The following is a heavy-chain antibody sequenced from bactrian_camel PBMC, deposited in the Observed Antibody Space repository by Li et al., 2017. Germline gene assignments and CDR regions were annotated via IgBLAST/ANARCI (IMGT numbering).Heavy chain of an antibody. CDR2: IRRSGGET. Sequence: HVQLVESGGGSVQAGGSLRLSCVVSGHSRGSNCVGWYRLPPGRAPAEREGIAAIRRSGGETWYAGSVKGRFTISRDGAKNIIELQMHSLKVDDTANYVCAAATERLWFGRLADRSYGHWGQGTQVTVS. CDR1: GHSRGSNC. D-gene: IGHD1*01. V-gene: IGHV3-3*01. CDR3: AAATERLWFGRLADRSYGH. J-gene: IGHJ4*01.